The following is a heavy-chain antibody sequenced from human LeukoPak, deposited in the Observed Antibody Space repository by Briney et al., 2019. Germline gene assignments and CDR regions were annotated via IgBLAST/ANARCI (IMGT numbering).Heavy chain of an antibody. CDR1: GGSFSGYY. CDR3: ARWIAAAGKGWFDP. CDR2: INHSGST. D-gene: IGHD6-13*01. V-gene: IGHV4-34*01. Sequence: SETLSLTCAVYGGSFSGYYWSWIRQPPGKGLEWIGEINHSGSTNYNPSLKSRVTISVDTSKNQFSLELSSVTAADTAVYYCARWIAAAGKGWFDPWGQGTLVTVSS. J-gene: IGHJ5*02.